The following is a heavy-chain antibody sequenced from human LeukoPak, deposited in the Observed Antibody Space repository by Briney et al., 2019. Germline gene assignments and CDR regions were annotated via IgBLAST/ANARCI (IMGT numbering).Heavy chain of an antibody. D-gene: IGHD2-15*01. Sequence: SKTLSLTRAVYGGSFSGYYWSWIRQPPGKGLEWIGEINHSGSTNYNPSLKSRVTISVDTSKNQFSLKLSSVTAADTAVYYCASMRGYCSGGSCYSPDAFDIWGQGTMVTVSS. CDR1: GGSFSGYY. V-gene: IGHV4-34*01. J-gene: IGHJ3*02. CDR3: ASMRGYCSGGSCYSPDAFDI. CDR2: INHSGST.